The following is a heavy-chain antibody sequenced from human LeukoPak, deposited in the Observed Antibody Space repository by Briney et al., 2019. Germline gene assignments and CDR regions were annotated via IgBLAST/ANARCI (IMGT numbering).Heavy chain of an antibody. J-gene: IGHJ6*03. CDR1: GYSISSGYY. CDR3: ARRGPYYYYDYMDV. V-gene: IGHV4-38-2*02. CDR2: INHSGST. Sequence: SETLSLTCTVSGYSISSGYYWGWIRQPPGKGLEWIGEINHSGSTNYNPSLKSRVTISVDTSKTQLSLKLSSVTAADTAVYYCARRGPYYYYDYMDVWGKGTTVTVSS.